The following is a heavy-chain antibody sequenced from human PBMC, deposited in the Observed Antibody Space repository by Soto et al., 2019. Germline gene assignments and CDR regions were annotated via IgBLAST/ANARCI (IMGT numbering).Heavy chain of an antibody. CDR2: MNPNSGNT. D-gene: IGHD6-13*01. V-gene: IGHV1-8*01. Sequence: QVQLVQSGAEVKKPGASVKVSCKASGYTFTSYDINWVRQATGQGLEWMGWMNPNSGNTGYAQKFQGRVTMTRNTSISTAYMELSSLRSEDTAVYYCASSTPLAADDAFDIWGQGTMVTVSS. CDR1: GYTFTSYD. CDR3: ASSTPLAADDAFDI. J-gene: IGHJ3*02.